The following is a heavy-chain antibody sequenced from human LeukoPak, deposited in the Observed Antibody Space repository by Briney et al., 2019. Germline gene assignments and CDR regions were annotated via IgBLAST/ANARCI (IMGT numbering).Heavy chain of an antibody. D-gene: IGHD6-19*01. CDR2: ISTSSSYI. V-gene: IGHV3-21*01. CDR1: GFTFSSYN. J-gene: IGHJ4*02. CDR3: ARSKVASTSDY. Sequence: GGSLRLSCAASGFTFSSYNMKWVRQAPGKGLEWVSTISTSSSYIYYADSVKGRFTISRDNGKNSLYLQMSSLRAEDTAVCYCARSKVASTSDYWGQATLVAVSS.